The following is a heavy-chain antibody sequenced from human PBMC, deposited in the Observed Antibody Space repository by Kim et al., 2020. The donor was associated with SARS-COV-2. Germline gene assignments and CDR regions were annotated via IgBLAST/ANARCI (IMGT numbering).Heavy chain of an antibody. J-gene: IGHJ4*02. CDR1: GGSFSGYY. CDR3: ARSVLAAAAGNYFDY. CDR2: INHSGST. D-gene: IGHD6-13*01. Sequence: SETLSLTCAVYGGSFSGYYWSWIRQPPGKGLEWIGEINHSGSTNYNPSLKSRVTISVDTSKNQFSLKLSYVTAADTAVYYCARSVLAAAAGNYFDYWGQGTLVTVSS. V-gene: IGHV4-34*01.